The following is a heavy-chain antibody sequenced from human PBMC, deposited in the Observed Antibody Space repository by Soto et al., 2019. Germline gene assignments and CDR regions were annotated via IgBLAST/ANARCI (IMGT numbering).Heavy chain of an antibody. CDR2: INAGNGNT. D-gene: IGHD1-7*01. J-gene: IGHJ6*02. CDR1: GYTFTSYA. CDR3: ARAELRYYYYYGMDV. V-gene: IGHV1-3*01. Sequence: ASVKVSCKASGYTFTSYAMHWVRQAPGQRLEWMGWINAGNGNTKYSQKFQGRVTITRDTSASTAYMELSSLRSEDTAVYYCARAELRYYYYYGMDVWGQGTTVTVSS.